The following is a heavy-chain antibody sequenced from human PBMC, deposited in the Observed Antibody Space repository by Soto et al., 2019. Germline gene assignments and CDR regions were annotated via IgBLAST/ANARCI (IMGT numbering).Heavy chain of an antibody. V-gene: IGHV2-70*11. Sequence: TLSLTCDVSGDTISTGGYTWAWIRQPPGKALEWLARIDWDDDKYYSTSLKTRLTISKDTSKNQVVLTMTNMDPVDTATYYCARISGSSGLFDYWGQGTLVTVSS. CDR2: IDWDDDK. D-gene: IGHD1-26*01. CDR1: GDTISTGGYT. CDR3: ARISGSSGLFDY. J-gene: IGHJ4*02.